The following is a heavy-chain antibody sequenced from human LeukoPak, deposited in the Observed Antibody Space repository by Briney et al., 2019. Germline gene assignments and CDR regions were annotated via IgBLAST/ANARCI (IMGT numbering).Heavy chain of an antibody. D-gene: IGHD3-16*01. Sequence: ASVKVSCKASGYTFTSYDINWVRQATGQGLEWMGWMNPNSGNTSYAQKFQGRVTMTRNTSISTAYMELSSLRSEDTAVYYCARGWGALYYFDYWGQGTLVTVSS. CDR2: MNPNSGNT. J-gene: IGHJ4*02. CDR1: GYTFTSYD. CDR3: ARGWGALYYFDY. V-gene: IGHV1-8*01.